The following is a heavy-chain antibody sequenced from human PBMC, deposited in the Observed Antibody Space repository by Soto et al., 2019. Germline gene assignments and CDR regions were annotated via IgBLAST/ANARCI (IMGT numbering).Heavy chain of an antibody. CDR2: IYYSGST. CDR1: GGSISSYY. V-gene: IGHV4-59*01. Sequence: QVQLQESGPGLVKPSETLSLTCTVSGGSISSYYWSWIRQPPGKGLAWIGYIYYSGSTNYNPSLKSLVTISVDTSKNQFSLKLSSVTAADTAVYYCARTAAATLNWYFDLWGRGTLVTVSS. J-gene: IGHJ2*01. CDR3: ARTAAATLNWYFDL. D-gene: IGHD6-13*01.